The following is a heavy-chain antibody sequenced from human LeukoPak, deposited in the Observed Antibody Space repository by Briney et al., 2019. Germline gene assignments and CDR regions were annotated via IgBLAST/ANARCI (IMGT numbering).Heavy chain of an antibody. V-gene: IGHV4-4*02. Sequence: PSETLSLTCDVSGASISNGNWWSWVRQPPGKGLECIGEVFHSGPTNYNPSLKNRVTMSVDKSKNHFSLKMTSMTAADTAVYYCAREGSVSGDAFDIWGQGTLVTVSS. CDR3: AREGSVSGDAFDI. J-gene: IGHJ3*02. CDR2: VFHSGPT. CDR1: GASISNGNW. D-gene: IGHD3-10*01.